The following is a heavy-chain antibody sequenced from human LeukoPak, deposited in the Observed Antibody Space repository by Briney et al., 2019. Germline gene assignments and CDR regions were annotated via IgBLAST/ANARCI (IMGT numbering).Heavy chain of an antibody. J-gene: IGHJ4*02. CDR3: ARDQEAFDH. CDR1: GYSFTSNY. CDR2: IYPRDGST. Sequence: ASVKVSCKASGYSFTSNYIHWVRQAPGQGLEWMGMIYPRDGSTSYAQKFQGRVTVTRDTSTSTVHMELSGLRSEDTAVYYCARDQEAFDHWGQGTLVTVSS. V-gene: IGHV1-46*01.